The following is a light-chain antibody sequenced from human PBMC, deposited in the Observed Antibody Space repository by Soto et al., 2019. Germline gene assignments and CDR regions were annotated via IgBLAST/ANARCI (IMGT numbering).Light chain of an antibody. CDR1: QSISDL. J-gene: IGKJ4*02. CDR2: KAS. CDR3: QQYDNYSP. Sequence: IQMTQSPSTLSASVGDRVTITCRASQSISDLLAWYQQKPGEAPKLLIYKASSLESGVPSRFSGSGSGTQFSLTISSLQPDYFATYYCQQYDNYSPFGGGTKVEIK. V-gene: IGKV1-5*03.